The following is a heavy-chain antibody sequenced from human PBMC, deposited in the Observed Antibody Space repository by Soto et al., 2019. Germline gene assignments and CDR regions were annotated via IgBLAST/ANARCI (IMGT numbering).Heavy chain of an antibody. CDR1: GFTFSRGW. CDR2: IKSKNDGGTT. V-gene: IGHV3-15*01. Sequence: EVQLVESGGDLVQPGGSLRLSCSASGFTFSRGWLSWVRQAPGKGVEWIGRIKSKNDGGTTDYAASVKGRFTISRDDSRKPVYLQMSSLKIEDTAVYYWTTDRGLVEIVIFGSWGQGTLVTVSS. CDR3: TTDRGLVEIVIFGS. J-gene: IGHJ4*02. D-gene: IGHD2-2*03.